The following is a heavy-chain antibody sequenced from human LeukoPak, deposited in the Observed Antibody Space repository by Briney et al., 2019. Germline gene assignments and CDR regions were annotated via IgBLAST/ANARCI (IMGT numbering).Heavy chain of an antibody. Sequence: SVKVSCKASGGTFSSYAISWVRQAPGQGLEWMGGIIPIFGTANYAQKFLGRVTITADKSTSTAYMELSSLRSEDTAVYYCARVGYCSSTSCYDYWGQGTLVTVSS. V-gene: IGHV1-69*06. D-gene: IGHD2-2*01. CDR3: ARVGYCSSTSCYDY. CDR2: IIPIFGTA. J-gene: IGHJ4*02. CDR1: GGTFSSYA.